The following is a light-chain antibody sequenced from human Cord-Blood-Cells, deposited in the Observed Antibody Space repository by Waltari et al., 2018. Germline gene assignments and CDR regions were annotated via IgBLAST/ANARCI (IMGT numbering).Light chain of an antibody. V-gene: IGKV2-28*01. CDR2: LGS. Sequence: DIVMTQSPLSLPITPGEPASIPCRSSQSLLHSNGYNYLDWYLQKPGQSPQLLIYLGSNRASGVPARFRGSGSGTDFTLKISRVEAEDVGVYYCMQALQTPAFGQGTKVEIK. CDR3: MQALQTPA. CDR1: QSLLHSNGYNY. J-gene: IGKJ1*01.